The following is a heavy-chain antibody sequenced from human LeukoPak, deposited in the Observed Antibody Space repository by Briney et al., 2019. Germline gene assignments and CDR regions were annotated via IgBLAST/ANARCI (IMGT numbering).Heavy chain of an antibody. CDR1: SGTNSSGDYY. D-gene: IGHD4-17*01. Sequence: SQTLSLTCTVTSGTNSSGDYYWRWIRQPPGKRLEWIGYIYYSGSTYYNPSLKSRVTISVVTSKTQFSLRLSSVTAADTAVYYCARDHDYGDNVRAFVIWGQGTMVTVSS. V-gene: IGHV4-30-4*01. CDR2: IYYSGST. CDR3: ARDHDYGDNVRAFVI. J-gene: IGHJ3*02.